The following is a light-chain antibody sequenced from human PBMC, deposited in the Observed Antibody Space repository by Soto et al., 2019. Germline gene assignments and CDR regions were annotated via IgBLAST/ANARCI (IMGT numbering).Light chain of an antibody. CDR1: QSLSGN. Sequence: EIVMTQSPATLSVSPGESATLSCRAIQSLSGNLAWYQQKPGQAPRLIIYAASTRATGIPARFSGSGSGTEFILTINSLQTEDFEVYYCQQYNNWPPTWTFGQGTKVDIK. CDR3: QQYNNWPPTWT. CDR2: AAS. J-gene: IGKJ1*01. V-gene: IGKV3-15*01.